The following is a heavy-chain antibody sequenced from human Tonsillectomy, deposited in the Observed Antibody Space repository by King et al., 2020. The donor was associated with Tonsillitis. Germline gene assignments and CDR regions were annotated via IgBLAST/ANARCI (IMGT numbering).Heavy chain of an antibody. CDR3: ARDQSYSDSSVYYSD. CDR1: GFTFSSYA. D-gene: IGHD3-22*01. Sequence: VQLVESGGGVVQPGRSLRLSCAASGFTFSSYAMHWVRQAPGKGLEWVAVISYDGSNKYYVDSVKGRFTISRDNSKNTLYLQMNRLRAEDTAVYYCARDQSYSDSSVYYSDWGQGTMVTVSS. CDR2: ISYDGSNK. J-gene: IGHJ3*01. V-gene: IGHV3-30-3*01.